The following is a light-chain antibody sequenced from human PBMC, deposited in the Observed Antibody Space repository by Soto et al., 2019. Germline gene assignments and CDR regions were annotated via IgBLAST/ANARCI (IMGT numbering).Light chain of an antibody. V-gene: IGKV3-20*01. J-gene: IGKJ1*01. CDR2: GAS. CDR3: QQYGSSSWT. Sequence: EIVLTQSPGTLSLSPGERATLSCRASQSVSSIYLAWYQHKPGQAPRLLIYGASSTATSITDRFSGSGSGTDFTLTISRLEPEDFAVYYCQQYGSSSWTFGRGTTVEIK. CDR1: QSVSSIY.